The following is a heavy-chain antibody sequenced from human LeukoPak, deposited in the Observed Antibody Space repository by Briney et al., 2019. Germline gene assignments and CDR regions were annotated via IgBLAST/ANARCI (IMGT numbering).Heavy chain of an antibody. Sequence: GSLRLSCAASGFPFSSYSMNWVRQAPGKGLEWVASISSSSTYIYYADSVKGRFTISRDNAKNSLYLQMNSLRAEDMAVYYCARVYSGSYCADYWGQGTLVTVSS. D-gene: IGHD1-26*01. V-gene: IGHV3-21*01. CDR3: ARVYSGSYCADY. J-gene: IGHJ4*02. CDR1: GFPFSSYS. CDR2: ISSSSTYI.